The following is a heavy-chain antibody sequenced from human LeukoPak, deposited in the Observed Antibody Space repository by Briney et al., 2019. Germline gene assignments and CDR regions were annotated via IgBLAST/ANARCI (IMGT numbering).Heavy chain of an antibody. Sequence: SETLSLTCTVSGGSINSGSYYWSWIRQPAGKGPEWIGSIYHSGSTYYNPSLKSRVTISVDTSKNQFSLKLSSVTAADTAVYYCAREGHTIFGVTQTNWFDPWGQGTLVTVSS. CDR1: GGSINSGSYY. CDR3: AREGHTIFGVTQTNWFDP. V-gene: IGHV4-39*07. J-gene: IGHJ5*02. CDR2: IYHSGST. D-gene: IGHD3-3*01.